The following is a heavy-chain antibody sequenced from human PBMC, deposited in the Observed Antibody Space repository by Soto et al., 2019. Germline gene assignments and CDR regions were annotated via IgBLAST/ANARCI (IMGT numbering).Heavy chain of an antibody. CDR3: ARGFWVTMVREGILFDY. CDR2: INHSGST. J-gene: IGHJ4*02. D-gene: IGHD3-10*01. CDR1: GGSFSGYY. Sequence: SETLYLTCAVYGGSFSGYYWSWIRQPPGKGLEWIGEINHSGSTNYNPSLKSRVTISVDTSKNQFSLKLSSVTAADTAVYYCARGFWVTMVREGILFDYCSQGTFVIGSS. V-gene: IGHV4-34*01.